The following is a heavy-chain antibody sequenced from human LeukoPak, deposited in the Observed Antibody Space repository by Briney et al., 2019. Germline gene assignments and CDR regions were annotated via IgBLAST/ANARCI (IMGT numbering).Heavy chain of an antibody. V-gene: IGHV1-8*01. Sequence: GASVKVSCKASGYTFTSYDINWVRQATGQGLEWMGWMNPNSGNTGYAQKFQGRVTMTRNTPISTAYMELSSLRSEDTAVYYCARSLAITMVRGVINNWGQGTLVTVSS. CDR2: MNPNSGNT. J-gene: IGHJ4*02. CDR3: ARSLAITMVRGVINN. D-gene: IGHD3-10*01. CDR1: GYTFTSYD.